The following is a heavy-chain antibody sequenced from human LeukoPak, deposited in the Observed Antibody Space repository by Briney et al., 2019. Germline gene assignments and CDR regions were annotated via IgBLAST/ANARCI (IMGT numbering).Heavy chain of an antibody. V-gene: IGHV3-66*01. J-gene: IGHJ4*02. CDR2: IYSGGST. D-gene: IGHD2-8*02. CDR3: AREVWWAAYFDY. Sequence: GGSLRLSCAASGFTVSSNYMSWVRQAPGKGLEWVSVIYSGGSTYYADSVKGRFTISRDNSKNALYLQMNSLRAEDTAVYYCAREVWWAAYFDYWGQGTLVTVSS. CDR1: GFTVSSNY.